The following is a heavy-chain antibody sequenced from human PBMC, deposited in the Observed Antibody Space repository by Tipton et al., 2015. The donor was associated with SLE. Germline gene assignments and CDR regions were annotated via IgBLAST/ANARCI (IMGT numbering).Heavy chain of an antibody. CDR2: IYAGGTT. CDR1: GFIVSNNY. J-gene: IGHJ4*02. D-gene: IGHD2-15*01. CDR3: ARAHCSDTVCYGRPHFDY. Sequence: SLRLSCVASGFIVSNNYMSWVRQAPGKGLEWVSVIYAGGTTRYADSVKGRFTISRDNAKNSLYLQISSLRSEDTAVYFCARAHCSDTVCYGRPHFDYWGQGAPVSVSS. V-gene: IGHV3-66*01.